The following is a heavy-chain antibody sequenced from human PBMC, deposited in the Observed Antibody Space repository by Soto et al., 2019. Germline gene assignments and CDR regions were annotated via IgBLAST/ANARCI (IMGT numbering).Heavy chain of an antibody. CDR3: ARVYCSGGCYGMDV. J-gene: IGHJ6*02. CDR2: ISYDGSNK. V-gene: IGHV3-30-3*01. Sequence: HWVRQAPGKGLEWVAVISYDGSNKYYADPVKGRFTISRDNSKNTLYLQMNSLRAEDTAVYYCARVYCSGGCYGMDVWGQGTTVTVSS. D-gene: IGHD2-15*01.